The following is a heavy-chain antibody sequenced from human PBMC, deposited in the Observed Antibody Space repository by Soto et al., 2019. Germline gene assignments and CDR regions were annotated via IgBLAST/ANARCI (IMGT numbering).Heavy chain of an antibody. Sequence: GGSLRLSCAASGFTFSSYGMHWGRQAPGKGLEWVAVISYDGNNKYYADSVKGRFTISRDDSKNKLYLQMNTLRAEDTAVYYCAKRGPTSSSGWFSIDYWGQGTLVTVSS. V-gene: IGHV3-30*18. CDR1: GFTFSSYG. CDR2: ISYDGNNK. CDR3: AKRGPTSSSGWFSIDY. J-gene: IGHJ4*02. D-gene: IGHD6-19*01.